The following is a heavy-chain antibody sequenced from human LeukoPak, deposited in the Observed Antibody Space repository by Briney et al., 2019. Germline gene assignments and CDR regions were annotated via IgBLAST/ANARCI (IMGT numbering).Heavy chain of an antibody. D-gene: IGHD3-9*01. V-gene: IGHV3-30*18. CDR2: LSYDGSNK. J-gene: IGHJ5*02. CDR1: GFTFSSYG. Sequence: PGGSLRLSCAASGFTFSSYGMHWVRQAPGKGLEWVAVLSYDGSNKYYADSVKGRFTISRDNSKNTLYLQMTSLRAEDTAVYYCAKDPAAIDYEILTGYYAWNWFDPWGQGTLVTVSS. CDR3: AKDPAAIDYEILTGYYAWNWFDP.